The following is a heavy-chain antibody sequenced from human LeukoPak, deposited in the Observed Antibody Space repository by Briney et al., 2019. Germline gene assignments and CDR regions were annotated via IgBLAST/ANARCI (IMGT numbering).Heavy chain of an antibody. CDR1: GGSINSLIHY. CDR3: ARSSSSGWGFRFDP. Sequence: SETLSLTCTVSGGSINSLIHYWGWIRQPPGKGLEWIGSIYYTGSTYYNPSLKSRVTISVDTSKNQFSLRLRSVTAADTAVYYCARSSSSGWGFRFDPWGQGTLVTVSS. J-gene: IGHJ5*02. V-gene: IGHV4-39*07. D-gene: IGHD6-19*01. CDR2: IYYTGST.